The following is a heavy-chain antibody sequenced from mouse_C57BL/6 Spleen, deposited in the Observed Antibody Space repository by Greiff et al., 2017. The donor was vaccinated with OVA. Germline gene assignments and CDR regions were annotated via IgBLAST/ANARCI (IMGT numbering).Heavy chain of an antibody. Sequence: QVQLQQPGAELVKPGASVKMSCKASGYTFTSYWITWVKQRPGQGLEWIGDIYPGSGSTNYNEKFKSKATLTVDTSSSTSYMQLSSLTSDDSAVYYCARLNYGSSYYFDYWGQGTTLTVSS. V-gene: IGHV1-55*01. CDR1: GYTFTSYW. CDR3: ARLNYGSSYYFDY. D-gene: IGHD1-1*01. J-gene: IGHJ2*01. CDR2: IYPGSGST.